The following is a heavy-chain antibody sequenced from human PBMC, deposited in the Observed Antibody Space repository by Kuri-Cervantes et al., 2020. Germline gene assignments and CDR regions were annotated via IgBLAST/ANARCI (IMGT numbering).Heavy chain of an antibody. Sequence: GESLKISCAASGFTFSSYEMNWVRQAPGKGLEWVAVISYDGSNKYYADSVKGRFTISRDNSKNTLYLQMNSLRAEDTAVYYCAKVGMVDVWGQGTTVTVSS. D-gene: IGHD1-14*01. CDR3: AKVGMVDV. V-gene: IGHV3-30*18. J-gene: IGHJ6*02. CDR2: ISYDGSNK. CDR1: GFTFSSYE.